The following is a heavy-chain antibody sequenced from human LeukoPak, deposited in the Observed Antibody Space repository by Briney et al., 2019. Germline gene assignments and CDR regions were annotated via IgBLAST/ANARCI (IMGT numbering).Heavy chain of an antibody. V-gene: IGHV6-1*01. Sequence: SQTLSLTCAISGDSVSTNSVAXXXXRQSPSXXXXWLGXXXYRSKWNNDYAXXXXSRIXINPDTSKNQFSLQLNSVTPDDTALYYCARGKYSGFDLWGQGTMVTVSS. D-gene: IGHD2-15*01. CDR3: ARGKYSGFDL. CDR2: XXYRSKWNN. J-gene: IGHJ3*01. CDR1: GDSVSTNSVA.